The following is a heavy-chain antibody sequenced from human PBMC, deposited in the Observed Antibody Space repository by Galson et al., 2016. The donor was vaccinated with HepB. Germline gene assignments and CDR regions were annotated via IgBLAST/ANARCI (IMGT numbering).Heavy chain of an antibody. CDR3: ARDSYTSGWYLAGYFDA. V-gene: IGHV3-21*01. CDR1: GFTYSDYS. Sequence: SLRLSCAASGFTYSDYSMNWVRQAPGKGLEWVSSINRVSTYTKYADSVKGRFTISRDNAQNSLYLEMNSLRPEDTAVYFCARDSYTSGWYLAGYFDAWGQGTLVTVSS. J-gene: IGHJ4*02. D-gene: IGHD6-19*01. CDR2: INRVSTYT.